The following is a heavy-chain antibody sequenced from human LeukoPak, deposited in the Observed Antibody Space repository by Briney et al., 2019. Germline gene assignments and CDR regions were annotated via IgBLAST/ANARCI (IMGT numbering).Heavy chain of an antibody. CDR2: IYYSGST. CDR1: GGSISSYY. D-gene: IGHD2-15*01. Sequence: PSETLSLTCTVSGGSISSYYWSWIRQPPGKGLEWIGYIYYSGSTNYNPSLKSRVTISVDTSKNQFSLKLSSVTAADTAVYYCARVRSCSGGSCYSRYWFDPWGQGTLVTVSS. J-gene: IGHJ5*02. CDR3: ARVRSCSGGSCYSRYWFDP. V-gene: IGHV4-59*12.